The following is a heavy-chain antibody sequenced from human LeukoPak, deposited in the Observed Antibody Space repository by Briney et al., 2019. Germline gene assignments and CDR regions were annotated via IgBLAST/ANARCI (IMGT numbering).Heavy chain of an antibody. D-gene: IGHD1-26*01. CDR2: IYYSGST. J-gene: IGHJ4*02. V-gene: IGHV4-59*01. Sequence: PSGTLSLTCTVSGGSINGYYGSWIRQPPGKGLEWIGYIYYSGSTNYNPSLKSRVTISVDTSKNQFSLKLSSVTTADTAMYYCARANSGGFFDYWGQGTLVTVSS. CDR3: ARANSGGFFDY. CDR1: GGSINGYY.